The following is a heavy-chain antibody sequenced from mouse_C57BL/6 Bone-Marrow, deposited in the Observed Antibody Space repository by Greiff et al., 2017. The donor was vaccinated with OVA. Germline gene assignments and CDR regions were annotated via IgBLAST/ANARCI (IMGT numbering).Heavy chain of an antibody. J-gene: IGHJ1*03. D-gene: IGHD1-1*01. CDR2: IYPGDGDT. V-gene: IGHV1-82*01. CDR1: GYAFSSSW. Sequence: VQLQQSGPELVKPGASVKISCKASGYAFSSSWMNWVKQRPGKGLEWIGRIYPGDGDTNYNGKFKGKATLTADKSSSTAYMQLSSLTSEDSAVYFGARGSLITTVVATDWYFDVWGTGTTVTVSS. CDR3: ARGSLITTVVATDWYFDV.